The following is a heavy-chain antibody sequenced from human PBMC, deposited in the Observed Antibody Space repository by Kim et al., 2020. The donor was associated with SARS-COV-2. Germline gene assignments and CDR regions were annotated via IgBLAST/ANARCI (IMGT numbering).Heavy chain of an antibody. CDR2: INHSGST. J-gene: IGHJ6*02. D-gene: IGHD6-6*01. Sequence: SETLSLTCAVYGGSFSGYYWSWIRQPPGKGLEWIGEINHSGSTNYNPSLKSRVTISVDTSKNQFSLKLSSVTAADTAVYYCARVGSSSSGGLGRVTGLRQPYYYYYGMDVWGQGTTVTVSS. V-gene: IGHV4-34*01. CDR1: GGSFSGYY. CDR3: ARVGSSSSGGLGRVTGLRQPYYYYYGMDV.